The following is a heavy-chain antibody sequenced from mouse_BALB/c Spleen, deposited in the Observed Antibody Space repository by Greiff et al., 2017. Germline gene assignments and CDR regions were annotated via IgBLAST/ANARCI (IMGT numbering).Heavy chain of an antibody. J-gene: IGHJ2*01. CDR3: ARRDYDEYYFDY. CDR2: ISYSGST. V-gene: IGHV3-2*02. D-gene: IGHD2-4*01. CDR1: GYSITSDYA. Sequence: VQLKESGPGLVKPSQSLSLTCTVTGYSITSDYAWNWIRQFPGNKLEWMGYISYSGSTSYNPSLKSRISITRDTSKNQFFLQLNSVTTEDTATYYCARRDYDEYYFDYWGQGTTLTVSS.